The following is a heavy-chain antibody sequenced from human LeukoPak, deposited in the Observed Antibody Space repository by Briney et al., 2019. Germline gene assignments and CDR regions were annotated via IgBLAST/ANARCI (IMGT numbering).Heavy chain of an antibody. J-gene: IGHJ4*02. Sequence: GGSLRLSCAASGFTFSSYSMNWVRQAPGKGLEWVSSISSSSSYIYCADSVKGRFTISRDNAKNSLYLQMNSLRAEDTAVYYCARDLHQLLFDYWGQGTLVTVSS. D-gene: IGHD2-2*01. CDR1: GFTFSSYS. CDR2: ISSSSSYI. CDR3: ARDLHQLLFDY. V-gene: IGHV3-21*01.